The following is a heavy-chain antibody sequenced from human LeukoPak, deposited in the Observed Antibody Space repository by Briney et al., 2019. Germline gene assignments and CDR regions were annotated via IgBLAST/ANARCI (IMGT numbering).Heavy chain of an antibody. CDR3: ARSRGNYGSGTLRNYFDY. J-gene: IGHJ4*02. D-gene: IGHD3-10*01. CDR1: GGSFSGYY. Sequence: SETLSLTCAVYGGSFSGYYWSWIRQPPGKGLEWIGEINHSGSTDHNPSLKSRVTISVDTSKNQFSLKLSSVTAADTAVYYCARSRGNYGSGTLRNYFDYWGQGTLVTVSS. CDR2: INHSGST. V-gene: IGHV4-34*01.